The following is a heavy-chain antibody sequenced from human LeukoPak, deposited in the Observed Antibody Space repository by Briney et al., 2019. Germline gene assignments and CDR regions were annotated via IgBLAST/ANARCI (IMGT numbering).Heavy chain of an antibody. CDR2: ISSSGSTI. D-gene: IGHD6-6*01. Sequence: GGSLRLSCAASGFTFSDYYMSWIRQAPGMGLEWVSYISSSGSTIYYADSVKGRFTISRDNAKSSLYLQMNSLRAEDTAVYYCARAKFGSSIYFDYWGQGTLVTVSS. V-gene: IGHV3-11*04. J-gene: IGHJ4*02. CDR1: GFTFSDYY. CDR3: ARAKFGSSIYFDY.